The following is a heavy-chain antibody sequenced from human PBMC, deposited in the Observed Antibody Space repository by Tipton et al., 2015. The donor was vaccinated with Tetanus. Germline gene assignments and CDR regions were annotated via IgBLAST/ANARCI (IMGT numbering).Heavy chain of an antibody. CDR1: GLASNAYA. CDR2: IFWNSGNT. D-gene: IGHD4-23*01. V-gene: IGHV3-9*02. Sequence: SLRLSCEGSGLASNAYAVPWVRQVPGKGLEWVSGIFWNSGNTGYADSVKGRFTTSRDTAKNALYLQMSSLRAEDTALYYCARDISGGNSEKGDYWGQGTLVTVSS. CDR3: ARDISGGNSEKGDY. J-gene: IGHJ4*02.